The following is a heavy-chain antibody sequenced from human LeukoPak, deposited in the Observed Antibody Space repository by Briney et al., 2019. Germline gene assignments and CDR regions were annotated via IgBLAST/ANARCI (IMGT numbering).Heavy chain of an antibody. V-gene: IGHV1-3*04. CDR1: GYTFTNYA. J-gene: IGHJ4*02. Sequence: GASVMVSCKASGYTFTNYAMHWVRQAPGQRLEWMGWINTGNGNTKYSQKFQGRVTITRDTSATTAYMELSSLRSEDTAVYYCARNWNKKYYFDFWGQGTLVTVSS. D-gene: IGHD1/OR15-1a*01. CDR2: INTGNGNT. CDR3: ARNWNKKYYFDF.